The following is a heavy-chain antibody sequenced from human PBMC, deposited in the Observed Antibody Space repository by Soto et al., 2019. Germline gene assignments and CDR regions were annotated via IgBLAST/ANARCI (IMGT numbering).Heavy chain of an antibody. CDR2: ISGYNGNT. CDR3: AREGQAPYYYYGMDV. Sequence: QVQLVQSGAEVKKPGASVTVSCKASGSTFTNYGFSWVRQAPGQGLEWMGWISGYNGNTKYAEKFQNRVTMTTDTSPNTAHMELRSLRSDDTAVYYCAREGQAPYYYYGMDVWGQGTVVTVSS. CDR1: GSTFTNYG. J-gene: IGHJ6*02. V-gene: IGHV1-18*01.